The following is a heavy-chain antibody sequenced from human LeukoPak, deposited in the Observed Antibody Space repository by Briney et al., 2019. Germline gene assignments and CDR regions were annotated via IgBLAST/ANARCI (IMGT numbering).Heavy chain of an antibody. Sequence: PGGSLRLSCAASGFTFSRYWMSWVRQAPGKGLEWVANIKEDGSEKYYVDSVEGRFTISRDNAKNLLYLQMNSLRDEDTAVYYCARDVIAVASTSGFDYWGQGTLVTVSS. CDR2: IKEDGSEK. J-gene: IGHJ4*02. CDR1: GFTFSRYW. CDR3: ARDVIAVASTSGFDY. D-gene: IGHD6-13*01. V-gene: IGHV3-7*01.